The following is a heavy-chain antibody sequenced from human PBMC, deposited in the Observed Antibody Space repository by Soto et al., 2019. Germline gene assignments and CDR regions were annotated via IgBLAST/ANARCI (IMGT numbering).Heavy chain of an antibody. V-gene: IGHV5-10-1*01. D-gene: IGHD4-4*01. J-gene: IGHJ6*02. CDR1: GYSFTSYW. Sequence: SGRGSGYSFTSYWISLVRQMPGKGLEWMGRIDPSDSYTNYSPSFQGHVTISADKSISTAYLQWSSLKASDTAMYYCARSYSNYRYYGMDVWGQGTTVTVSS. CDR3: ARSYSNYRYYGMDV. CDR2: IDPSDSYT.